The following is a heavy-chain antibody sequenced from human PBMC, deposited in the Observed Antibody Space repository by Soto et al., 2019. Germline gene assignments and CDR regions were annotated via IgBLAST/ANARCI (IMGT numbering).Heavy chain of an antibody. J-gene: IGHJ5*02. D-gene: IGHD3-10*01. CDR3: VKNSGWFNT. Sequence: PVGSLRLSCAASGFMFSTTDMSWVRQAPGEGLEWLTTIEGSGEITYYADSVKGRFTISRDNSKSTVYLQMDSLTADDTAVYFCVKNSGWFNTWGQGTPVTVSS. V-gene: IGHV3-23*01. CDR2: IEGSGEIT. CDR1: GFMFSTTD.